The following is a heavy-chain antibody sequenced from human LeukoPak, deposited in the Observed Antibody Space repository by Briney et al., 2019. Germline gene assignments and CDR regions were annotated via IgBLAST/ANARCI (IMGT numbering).Heavy chain of an antibody. CDR1: GGSISTYY. J-gene: IGHJ3*02. D-gene: IGHD2-15*01. CDR2: IYYSGST. V-gene: IGHV4-59*08. CDR3: ARQYCSGGSCPDAFDI. Sequence: SETLSLTCTVSGGSISTYYWTWIRQPPGKGQEWIGNIYYSGSTYYNPSLKSRVTISVDTSKNQFSLKLSSVTAADTAVYYCARQYCSGGSCPDAFDIWGQGTMVTVSS.